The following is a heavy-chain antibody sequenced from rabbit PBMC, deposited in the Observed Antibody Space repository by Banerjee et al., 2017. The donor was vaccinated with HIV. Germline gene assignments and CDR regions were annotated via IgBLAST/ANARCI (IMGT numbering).Heavy chain of an antibody. J-gene: IGHJ4*01. CDR3: ARDLAGVIGWNFGL. D-gene: IGHD4-1*01. Sequence: QELLVESGGGLVTLGGSLTLTCTASGFSFSGSYWICWVRQAPGKGLEVVACIITSSGSTWYASWVNGRFTISKSTSLNTVDLQMTSLTAADTATYFCARDLAGVIGWNFGLWGPGTLVTVS. CDR2: IITSSGST. CDR1: GFSFSGSYW. V-gene: IGHV1S43*01.